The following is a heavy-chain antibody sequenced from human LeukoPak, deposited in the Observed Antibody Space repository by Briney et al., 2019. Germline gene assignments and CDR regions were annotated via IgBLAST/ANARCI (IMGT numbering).Heavy chain of an antibody. CDR1: GDSISSYC. D-gene: IGHD4-17*01. CDR2: MCYSGST. CDR3: ASSGDYGDYPFDY. V-gene: IGHV4-59*01. J-gene: IGHJ4*02. Sequence: SETLSLTCSVSGDSISSYCWSWIRQPPGKGLEWIGSMCYSGSTHYNPSLQSRVTISIDTSENQFSLKLSSVTAADTAVYYCASSGDYGDYPFDYWGQGTLVTVSS.